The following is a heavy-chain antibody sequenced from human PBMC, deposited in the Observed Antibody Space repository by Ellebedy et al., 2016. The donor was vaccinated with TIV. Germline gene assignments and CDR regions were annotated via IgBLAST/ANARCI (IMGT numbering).Heavy chain of an antibody. J-gene: IGHJ4*02. V-gene: IGHV1-24*01. CDR2: FDPEDGES. CDR3: ATTYYYDTSGYYERDFDY. CDR1: GYTLTELS. D-gene: IGHD3-22*01. Sequence: AASVTVSCKVSGYTLTELSMHWVRQAPGKGLEWMGGFDPEDGESIYAQKFQARVTMTEDTSTDTAYMELSSLISEDTAVYYCATTYYYDTSGYYERDFDYWGQGTLVTVSS.